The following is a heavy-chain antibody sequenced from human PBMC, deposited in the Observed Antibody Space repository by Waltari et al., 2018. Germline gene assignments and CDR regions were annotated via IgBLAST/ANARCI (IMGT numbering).Heavy chain of an antibody. CDR2: INPNSGGT. CDR3: ARDYGLRYFDWLWGDAFDI. V-gene: IGHV1-2*06. CDR1: GYTFTGYY. J-gene: IGHJ3*02. Sequence: QVQLVQSGAEVKKPGASVKVSCKASGYTFTGYYMHWVRQAPGQGLEVMVRINPNSGGTNYAQKVQGRYTMTRDTSISTAYMELSRLRSDDTAVYYCARDYGLRYFDWLWGDAFDIWGQGTMVTVSS. D-gene: IGHD3-9*01.